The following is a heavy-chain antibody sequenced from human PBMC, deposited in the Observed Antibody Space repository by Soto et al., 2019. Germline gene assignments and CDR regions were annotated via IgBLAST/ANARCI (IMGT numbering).Heavy chain of an antibody. CDR2: IIPIFGTA. J-gene: IGHJ4*02. V-gene: IGHV1-69*01. CDR1: GGTFSSYA. Sequence: QVQLVQSGAEVKKPGSSVKVSCKASGGTFSSYAISWVRQAPGQGLEWMGGIIPIFGTANYAQKVQGRVTITADESTSRAYMELSSLRSEDTAVYYCARDRRYDSSGYYSFFDYWGQGTLVTVSS. CDR3: ARDRRYDSSGYYSFFDY. D-gene: IGHD3-22*01.